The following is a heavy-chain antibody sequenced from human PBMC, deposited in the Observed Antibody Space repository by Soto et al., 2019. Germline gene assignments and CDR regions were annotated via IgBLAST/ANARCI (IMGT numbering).Heavy chain of an antibody. J-gene: IGHJ4*02. CDR1: GCTITSYD. V-gene: IGHV1-69*13. CDR2: IIPIFGTA. D-gene: IGHD6-19*01. Sequence: SVKVSCKASGCTITSYDINWVRQATGQGLEWMGWIIPIFGTANYAQKFQGRVTITADESTSTAYMELSSLRSEDTAVYYCAMSPIAVAGNAHDYWGQGTLVTVSS. CDR3: AMSPIAVAGNAHDY.